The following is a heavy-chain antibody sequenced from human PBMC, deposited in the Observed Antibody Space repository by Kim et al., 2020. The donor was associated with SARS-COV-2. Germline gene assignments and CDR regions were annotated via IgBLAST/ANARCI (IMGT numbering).Heavy chain of an antibody. J-gene: IGHJ5*02. CDR3: ARVTIFGVVRGSPKFDP. CDR1: GYTFTGYY. CDR2: INPNSGGT. D-gene: IGHD3-3*01. V-gene: IGHV1-2*02. Sequence: ASVKVSCKASGYTFTGYYMHWVRQAPGQGLEWMGWINPNSGGTNYAQKFQGRVTMTRDTSISTAYMELSRLRSDDTAVYYCARVTIFGVVRGSPKFDPWGQGTLVTVSS.